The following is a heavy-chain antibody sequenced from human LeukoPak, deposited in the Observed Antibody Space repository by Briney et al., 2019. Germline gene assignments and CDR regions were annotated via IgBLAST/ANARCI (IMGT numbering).Heavy chain of an antibody. V-gene: IGHV3-64*01. CDR2: ISSNGGST. CDR3: ARSGYADYYGMDV. CDR1: GFTFSSYA. J-gene: IGHJ6*02. Sequence: GGSLRLSCAASGFTFSSYAMHWVRQAPGKGLEYVSAISSNGGSTYYANSVKGRFTISRDNSKNTLYLQMGSLRAEGMAVYYCARSGYADYYGMDVWGQGTLVTVSS. D-gene: IGHD2-15*01.